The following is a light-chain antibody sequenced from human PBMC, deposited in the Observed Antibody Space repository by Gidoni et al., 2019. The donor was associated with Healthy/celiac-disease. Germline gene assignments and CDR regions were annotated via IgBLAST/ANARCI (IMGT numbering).Light chain of an antibody. V-gene: IGKV1-39*01. J-gene: IGKJ2*01. CDR3: QQSYSRDT. CDR1: QSISSY. Sequence: DIQMTQSPSSLSASVGDRVTSTCRASQSISSYLNWYQQKPGKAPKLLIYAASSLQSGGPSRFSGTLTISSLQPEDVATYYCQQSYSRDTFGQGTKLEIK. CDR2: AAS.